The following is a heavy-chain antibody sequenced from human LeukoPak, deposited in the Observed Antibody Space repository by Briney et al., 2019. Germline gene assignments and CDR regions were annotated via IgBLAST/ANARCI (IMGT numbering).Heavy chain of an antibody. Sequence: GASVTVSCKASGFTFTSYGFTWVRQAPGQGLERMGWISGYNGNTNYAQKLQGRVTMTTDTSTRTAYMEPRSLRSDDTAVYYCARGGSSTYIDYWGQGTLVTVSS. CDR3: ARGGSSTYIDY. J-gene: IGHJ4*02. V-gene: IGHV1-18*01. D-gene: IGHD2-2*01. CDR1: GFTFTSYG. CDR2: ISGYNGNT.